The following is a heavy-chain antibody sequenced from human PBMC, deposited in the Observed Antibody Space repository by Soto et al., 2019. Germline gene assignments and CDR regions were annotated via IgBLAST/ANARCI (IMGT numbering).Heavy chain of an antibody. V-gene: IGHV4-34*01. Sequence: SETLSLTCAVYGGSFSGYHWSWIRQPPGKGLEWIGEIRHSGSTNYNPSLKSRITISVDTSKNQFSLKLSSVTAADTAVYYCARALGYCISTSCGGMDVWGQGTTVT. J-gene: IGHJ6*02. CDR2: IRHSGST. D-gene: IGHD2-2*01. CDR3: ARALGYCISTSCGGMDV. CDR1: GGSFSGYH.